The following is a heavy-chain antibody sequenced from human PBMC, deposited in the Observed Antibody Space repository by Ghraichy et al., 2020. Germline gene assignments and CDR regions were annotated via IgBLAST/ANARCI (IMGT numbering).Heavy chain of an antibody. V-gene: IGHV4-30-2*01. CDR3: ARSGYSYGYPPIQSDAFDI. CDR2: IYHSGST. CDR1: GGSISSGGYS. J-gene: IGHJ3*02. Sequence: SETLSLTCAVSGGSISSGGYSWSWIRQPPGKGLEWIGYIYHSGSTYYNPSLKSRVTISVDRSKNQFSLKLSSVTAADTAVYYCARSGYSYGYPPIQSDAFDIWGQGTMVTVSS. D-gene: IGHD5-18*01.